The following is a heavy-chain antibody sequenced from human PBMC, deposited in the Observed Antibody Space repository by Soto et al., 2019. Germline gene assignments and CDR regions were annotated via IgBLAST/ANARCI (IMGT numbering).Heavy chain of an antibody. CDR3: ARHAGNITMVRELYYFDY. Sequence: QLQLQESGPGLVKPSETLSLTCTVSGGSISSSSYYWGWIRQPPGKGLEWIGSIYYSGSTYYNPSLKSRVTISVDTSKNQFSLKLSSVTAADTAVYYCARHAGNITMVRELYYFDYWGQGTLVTVSS. CDR1: GGSISSSSYY. CDR2: IYYSGST. D-gene: IGHD3-10*01. V-gene: IGHV4-39*01. J-gene: IGHJ4*02.